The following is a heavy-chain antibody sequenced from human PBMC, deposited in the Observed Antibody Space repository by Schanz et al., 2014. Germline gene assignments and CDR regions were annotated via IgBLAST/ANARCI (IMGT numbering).Heavy chain of an antibody. D-gene: IGHD1-1*01. V-gene: IGHV3-30*02. J-gene: IGHJ4*02. CDR2: IRYDGSNN. Sequence: QVQLVESGGGVVQPGGSLRLSCTASGFTFRDYQMTWIRQAPGKGLEWVAFIRYDGSNNYYADSVKGRFTISRDNSKNTLYLQMNSLRAEDTAVYYCTKFETRTGTNYWGQGTLVTVSS. CDR1: GFTFRDYQ. CDR3: TKFETRTGTNY.